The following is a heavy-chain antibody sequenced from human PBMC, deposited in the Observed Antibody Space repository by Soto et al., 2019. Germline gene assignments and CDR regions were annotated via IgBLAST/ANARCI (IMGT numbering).Heavy chain of an antibody. D-gene: IGHD2-2*01. V-gene: IGHV1-8*01. CDR3: ARGRIVVDPAANQYGMDV. Sequence: GXSVKGACKAAWYPLTSYDVDWVRQATAQGLAGVGWMNPNSGNTVYSHKFQCTVTMTRNTSIITGYMELSSLRSEDTAVYYCARGRIVVDPAANQYGMDVWRHGATVSVS. CDR1: WYPLTSYD. CDR2: MNPNSGNT. J-gene: IGHJ6*02.